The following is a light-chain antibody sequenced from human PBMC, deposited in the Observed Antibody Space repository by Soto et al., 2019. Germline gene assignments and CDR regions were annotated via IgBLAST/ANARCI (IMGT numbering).Light chain of an antibody. CDR1: SSNIGSNY. V-gene: IGLV1-47*01. CDR3: QSYDSSLSEDV. J-gene: IGLJ1*01. CDR2: RNN. Sequence: QSVLTQPPSASGTPGQRVTISCSGSSSNIGSNYVYWYQQLPGTAPKLLIYRNNQRPSGVPDRFSGSKSGTSASLAITGLQAEDEADYYCQSYDSSLSEDVFGTGTKVTVL.